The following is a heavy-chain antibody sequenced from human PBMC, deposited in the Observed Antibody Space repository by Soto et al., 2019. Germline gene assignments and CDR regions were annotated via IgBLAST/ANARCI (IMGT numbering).Heavy chain of an antibody. D-gene: IGHD6-19*01. CDR3: AHRLRPFGSGWYDDAFDI. V-gene: IGHV2-5*02. CDR2: IYWDDDK. CDR1: GFSLSTSGVG. J-gene: IGHJ3*02. Sequence: QITLKESGPTLVKPTQTLTLTCTFSGFSLSTSGVGVGWIRQPPGKALEWLALIYWDDDKRYSPSLKSRLTITKDTSKNQVVLTMTNMDPVDTATYYCAHRLRPFGSGWYDDAFDIWGQGTMVTASS.